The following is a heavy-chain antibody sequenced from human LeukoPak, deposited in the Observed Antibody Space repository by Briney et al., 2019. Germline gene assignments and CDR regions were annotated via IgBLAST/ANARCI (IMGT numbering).Heavy chain of an antibody. CDR1: GFTLDDYG. J-gene: IGHJ4*02. CDR3: ARGTAGVEFDY. D-gene: IGHD3-10*01. V-gene: IGHV3-20*04. CDR2: INWNGGST. Sequence: GGSLRLSCAASGFTLDDYGMSWVRQAPGKGLEWVSGINWNGGSTGYADSVKGRFTISRDNAKNSLYLQMNILRAEDTALYYCARGTAGVEFDYWGQGTLVTVSS.